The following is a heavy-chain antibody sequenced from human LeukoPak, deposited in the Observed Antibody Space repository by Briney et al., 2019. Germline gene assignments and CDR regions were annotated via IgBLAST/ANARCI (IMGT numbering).Heavy chain of an antibody. CDR2: IYYSGST. J-gene: IGHJ3*02. CDR1: GGSISSSSYY. Sequence: SETLSLTCTVSGGSISSSSYYWGWIRQPPGKGLEWIGSIYYSGSTYYNPSLKSRGTISVDTSKNQFSLKLSSVTAADTAVYYCARHTEYSSGWYWGWGADIWGQGTMVTVSS. D-gene: IGHD6-19*01. CDR3: ARHTEYSSGWYWGWGADI. V-gene: IGHV4-39*01.